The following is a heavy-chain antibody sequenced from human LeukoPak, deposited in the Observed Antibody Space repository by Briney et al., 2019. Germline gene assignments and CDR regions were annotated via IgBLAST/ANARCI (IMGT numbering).Heavy chain of an antibody. D-gene: IGHD3-3*01. V-gene: IGHV5-51*01. J-gene: IGHJ3*02. CDR1: GYRFTSYW. Sequence: GESLKISCKGSGYRFTSYWIGWVRQMPGKGLEWMATIYPGDSDTRYSPSLQGQVTISADQSISTAYLQWSSLKASDTAMYYCARDRGGYDFWSGYHGDAFDIWGQGTMVTVSS. CDR2: IYPGDSDT. CDR3: ARDRGGYDFWSGYHGDAFDI.